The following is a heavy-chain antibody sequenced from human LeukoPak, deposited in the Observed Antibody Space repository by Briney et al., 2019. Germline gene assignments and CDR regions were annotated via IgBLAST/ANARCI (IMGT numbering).Heavy chain of an antibody. CDR2: IFYSGST. CDR1: GGSISSGSSY. Sequence: SETLSLTCTVSGGSISSGSSYWGWIRQPPGKGLEWIGTIFYSGSTSYNPSLKSRVTISVDTSKNQFSRNLSSVTAADTAVYYCARREYGLAFDYWGQGTLVTVSS. V-gene: IGHV4-39*01. CDR3: ARREYGLAFDY. J-gene: IGHJ4*02. D-gene: IGHD2/OR15-2a*01.